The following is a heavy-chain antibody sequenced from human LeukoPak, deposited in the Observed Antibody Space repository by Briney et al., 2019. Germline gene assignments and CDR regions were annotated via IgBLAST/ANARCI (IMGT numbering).Heavy chain of an antibody. V-gene: IGHV4-34*01. CDR2: INHSGSS. CDR3: ARGDSSGWYYFDY. Sequence: PSETLSLTCAVYGGSFSGYYWIWIRQPPGQGLEWIGEINHSGSSNYNPSLKSRVTISVDTSKNQFSLKVSSVTAADTAVYYCARGDSSGWYYFDYWGQGTLVTVSS. D-gene: IGHD6-19*01. CDR1: GGSFSGYY. J-gene: IGHJ4*02.